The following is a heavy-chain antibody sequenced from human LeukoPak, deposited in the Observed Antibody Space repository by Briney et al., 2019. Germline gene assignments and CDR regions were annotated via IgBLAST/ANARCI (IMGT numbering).Heavy chain of an antibody. J-gene: IGHJ4*02. V-gene: IGHV3-48*03. CDR2: ISSSGSTI. Sequence: GGSLRLSCAASGFTFSSYEMNWVRQAPGKRLEWVSYISSSGSTIYYADSVKGRFTISRNNAKNSLYLQMNSLRREDTAVYYCAKDAGWCSGGDCYSLDYWGQGTLVTVSS. CDR3: AKDAGWCSGGDCYSLDY. CDR1: GFTFSSYE. D-gene: IGHD2-21*01.